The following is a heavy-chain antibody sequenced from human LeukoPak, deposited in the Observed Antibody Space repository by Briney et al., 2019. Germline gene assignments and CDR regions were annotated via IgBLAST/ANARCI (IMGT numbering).Heavy chain of an antibody. J-gene: IGHJ4*02. CDR2: MNPNSGNT. D-gene: IGHD5-18*01. V-gene: IGHV1-8*02. CDR1: GYTFTSYG. Sequence: GASVKVSCKASGYTFTSYGISWVRQAPGQGLEWMGWMNPNSGNTGYAQKFQGRVTMTRNTSISTAYMELSSLRSEDTAVYYCARGDHSYGCDYWGQGTLVTVSS. CDR3: ARGDHSYGCDY.